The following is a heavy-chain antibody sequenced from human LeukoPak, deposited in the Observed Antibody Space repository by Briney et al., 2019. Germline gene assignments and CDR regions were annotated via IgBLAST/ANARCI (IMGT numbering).Heavy chain of an antibody. CDR1: GGSISSGGYY. D-gene: IGHD6-13*01. CDR3: ASDPRIAAAGLYGMDV. V-gene: IGHV4-31*03. CDR2: IYFSEST. J-gene: IGHJ6*02. Sequence: PSETLSLTCTVSGGSISSGGYYWSWIRQHPGKGLEWIVYIYFSESTYYNPTLKSRVTVSVDTSKNQSSLKLSSETAADAAVYYCASDPRIAAAGLYGMDVWGQGTTVTVSS.